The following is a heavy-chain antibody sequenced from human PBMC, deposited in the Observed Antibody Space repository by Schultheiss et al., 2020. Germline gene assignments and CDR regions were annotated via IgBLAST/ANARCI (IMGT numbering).Heavy chain of an antibody. CDR3: ARDGNSASGSGFG. V-gene: IGHV3-53*01. CDR2: IYSNGDT. J-gene: IGHJ4*02. CDR1: GFSVNRNY. Sequence: GESLKISCAASGFSVNRNYMRWVRQAPGKGLEWVSLIYSNGDTHYADSVKGRFTISRDNSKNTLYLQMNSLRVEDTAVYYCARDGNSASGSGFGWGQGTLGTVSS. D-gene: IGHD2-15*01.